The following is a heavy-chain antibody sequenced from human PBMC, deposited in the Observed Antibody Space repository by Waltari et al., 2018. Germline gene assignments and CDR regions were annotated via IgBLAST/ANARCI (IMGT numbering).Heavy chain of an antibody. V-gene: IGHV3-15*01. CDR1: VLNFRHAC. J-gene: IGHJ4*02. D-gene: IGHD5-12*01. CDR3: TTPRGFSGYDSNFDY. Sequence: EVQLVESGGDLIKPGGSLRLSCAASVLNFRHACSTWARQAPGKGLEWVGRIKSKDDGGTADYAAPGKGRFTISRNDSKQTLYLYMNNLETEDTGVYYCTTPRGFSGYDSNFDYWGQGTLVTV. CDR2: IKSKDDGGTA.